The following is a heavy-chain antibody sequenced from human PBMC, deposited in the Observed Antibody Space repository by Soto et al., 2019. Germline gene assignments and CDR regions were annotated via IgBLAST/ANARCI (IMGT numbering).Heavy chain of an antibody. V-gene: IGHV1-69*13. J-gene: IGHJ6*02. CDR2: ITPIFGTA. CDR1: GGTFSSYA. CDR3: ARDLNYYGSGPPGDYYGMDV. Sequence: ASVKVSCKASGGTFSSYAISWVRQAPGQGLEWMGGITPIFGTANYAQKFQGRVTITADESTSTAYMELSSLRSEDTAVYYCARDLNYYGSGPPGDYYGMDVWGQGTTVTVSS. D-gene: IGHD3-10*01.